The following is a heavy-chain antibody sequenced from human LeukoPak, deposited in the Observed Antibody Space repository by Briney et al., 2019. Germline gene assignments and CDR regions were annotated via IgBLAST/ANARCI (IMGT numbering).Heavy chain of an antibody. D-gene: IGHD3-10*01. CDR3: AKDPYYYGSGYYFDY. J-gene: IGHJ4*02. CDR1: GFTFSSYG. V-gene: IGHV3-30*02. Sequence: PGGSLRLSCAASGFTFSSYGMHWVRQAPGKGLEWVAFIRYDGSNKYYADSVKGRFTISRDNSENTLYLQMNSLRAEDTAVYYCAKDPYYYGSGYYFDYWGQGTLVTVSS. CDR2: IRYDGSNK.